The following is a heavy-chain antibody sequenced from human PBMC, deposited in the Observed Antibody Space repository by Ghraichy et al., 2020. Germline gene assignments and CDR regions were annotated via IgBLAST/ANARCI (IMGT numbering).Heavy chain of an antibody. Sequence: GGSLRLSCAVSGFTFSDFAMHWVRQAPGKRLEWVAVISKDGNTEYYLDSVKGRFTISRDNSKNTLFLQVKSLRAENTAVYFCAKGPYGSGDCFSWVFDYWGQGTLVTVSS. V-gene: IGHV3-30*18. CDR1: GFTFSDFA. D-gene: IGHD2-21*02. J-gene: IGHJ4*02. CDR2: ISKDGNTE. CDR3: AKGPYGSGDCFSWVFDY.